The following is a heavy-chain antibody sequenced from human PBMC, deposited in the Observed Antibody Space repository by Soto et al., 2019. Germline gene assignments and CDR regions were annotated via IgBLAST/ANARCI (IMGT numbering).Heavy chain of an antibody. CDR2: MNPNSGNT. CDR1: GYTFTSYD. V-gene: IGHV1-8*01. J-gene: IGHJ4*02. D-gene: IGHD6-19*01. CDR3: AREYSSGRSKD. Sequence: QVQLVQSGAEVKKPGASVKVSCKASGYTFTSYDINWVRQATGQGLEWMGWMNPNSGNTGYAQKFQGRVPMPRNTPISTPYTERSGLRSGDTDVSYCAREYSSGRSKDWGQGALVTVSS.